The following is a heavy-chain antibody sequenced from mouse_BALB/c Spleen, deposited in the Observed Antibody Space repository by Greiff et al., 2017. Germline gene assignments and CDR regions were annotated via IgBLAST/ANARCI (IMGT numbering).Heavy chain of an antibody. CDR2: INPYNDGT. V-gene: IGHV1-14*01. Sequence: EVQLQQSGPELVKPGASVKMSCKASGYTFTSYVMHWVKQKPGQGLEWIGYINPYNDGTKYNEKFKGKATLTSDKSSSTAYMELSSLTSEDSAVYYCARITDYYAMDYWGQGTSVTVSS. CDR1: GYTFTSYV. J-gene: IGHJ4*01. CDR3: ARITDYYAMDY.